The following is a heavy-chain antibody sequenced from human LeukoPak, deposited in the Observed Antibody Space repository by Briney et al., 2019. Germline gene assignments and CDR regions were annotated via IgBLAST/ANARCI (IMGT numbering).Heavy chain of an antibody. J-gene: IGHJ4*02. CDR3: ASHLEDSRSPDQEDYDH. CDR2: MSYSGTT. Sequence: SETLSLTCAVSGGSFRSSSHYWGWIRQPPGKGLEWIGTMSYSGTTHYNPSLKSRVTISVDTSKNEFSMKLRSVTAADTAVYYCASHLEDSRSPDQEDYDHWGQGTLVTVSS. V-gene: IGHV4-39*01. D-gene: IGHD6-6*01. CDR1: GGSFRSSSHY.